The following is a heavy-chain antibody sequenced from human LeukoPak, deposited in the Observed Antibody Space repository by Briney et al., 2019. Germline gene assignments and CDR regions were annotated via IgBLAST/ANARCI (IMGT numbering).Heavy chain of an antibody. CDR1: GYTLTELS. J-gene: IGHJ4*02. CDR3: ATSYGYGHYYFDY. D-gene: IGHD5-18*01. CDR2: FDPEDGET. V-gene: IGHV1-24*01. Sequence: ASVNVSCKVSGYTLTELSMHWVRQAPGKGLEWRGGFDPEDGETIYAQKFQGRVTMTEDTSTDTAYMELSSLRSEDTAVYYCATSYGYGHYYFDYWGQGTLVTVSS.